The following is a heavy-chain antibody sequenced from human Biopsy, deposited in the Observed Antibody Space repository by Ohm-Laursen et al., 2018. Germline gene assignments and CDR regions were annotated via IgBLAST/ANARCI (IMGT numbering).Heavy chain of an antibody. CDR2: ISYDGSKK. D-gene: IGHD3-22*01. J-gene: IGHJ4*02. V-gene: IGHV3-30*18. CDR3: AKIAFDSSGANTMRDY. Sequence: SLRLSCAASGFIFSSYAMHWVRQAPGKRLQWVAFISYDGSKKDYGDSVKGRFTISRDNSKNTLYLQMNNLRAEDTAVYYCAKIAFDSSGANTMRDYWGQGTLVTVSS. CDR1: GFIFSSYA.